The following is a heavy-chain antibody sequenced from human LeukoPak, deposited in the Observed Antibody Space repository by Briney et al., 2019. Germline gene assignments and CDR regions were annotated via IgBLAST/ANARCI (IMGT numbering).Heavy chain of an antibody. V-gene: IGHV4-4*02. J-gene: IGHJ3*02. CDR2: IYHSGST. D-gene: IGHD7-27*01. CDR1: GGSISSCNW. Sequence: LETLSLTCAVSGGSISSCNWWSWVRQPPGKGLEWIGEIYHSGSTNYNPSLKSRVTISVDKSKNQFSLKLSSVTAADTAVYYCAGDNWGSEVEAFDIWGQGTMVTVSS. CDR3: AGDNWGSEVEAFDI.